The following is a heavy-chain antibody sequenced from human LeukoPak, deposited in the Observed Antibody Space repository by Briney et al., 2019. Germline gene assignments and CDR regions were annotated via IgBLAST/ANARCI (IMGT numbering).Heavy chain of an antibody. V-gene: IGHV3-53*01. J-gene: IGHJ4*02. CDR3: ARLIQYYYDSSGYPYYFDY. CDR2: IYSDGST. CDR1: GFTVSSNY. D-gene: IGHD3-22*01. Sequence: GGSLRLSCAASGFTVSSNYMNWVRQAPEKGLEWVSVIYSDGSTYYADSVKGRFTISRDNSKNTLYLQMNSLRAEDTAMYYCARLIQYYYDSSGYPYYFDYWGQGTLVTVSS.